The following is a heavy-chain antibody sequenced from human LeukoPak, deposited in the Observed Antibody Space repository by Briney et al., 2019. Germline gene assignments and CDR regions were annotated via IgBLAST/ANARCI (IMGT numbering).Heavy chain of an antibody. V-gene: IGHV4-34*01. CDR2: INHSGNT. D-gene: IGHD3-22*01. J-gene: IGHJ5*02. Sequence: PSETLSLTCAVYGGSFSGYYWSWIRQPPGKGLEWIGEINHSGNTNYNPSLKSRVTISVDTSKNQFSLKLSSATAADTAVYYCARGRQWRGQLLYQLYDSSGYYSDNWIDPWGQGTQVTVSS. CDR1: GGSFSGYY. CDR3: ARGRQWRGQLLYQLYDSSGYYSDNWIDP.